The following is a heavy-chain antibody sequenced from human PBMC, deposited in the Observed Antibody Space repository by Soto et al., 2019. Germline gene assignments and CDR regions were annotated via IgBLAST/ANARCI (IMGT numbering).Heavy chain of an antibody. Sequence: GGSLRLSCVGSGVDFRGSYMNWIRQAPGKGLEWISYISSNTVTIYYADSVRGRFTIFRDNAKNSLYLQMNSLRAEDTAVYYCARDFMARGRDSNWFDPWGQGTVVTVSS. J-gene: IGHJ5*02. CDR3: ARDFMARGRDSNWFDP. V-gene: IGHV3-48*01. D-gene: IGHD3-10*01. CDR2: ISSNTVTI. CDR1: GVDFRGSY.